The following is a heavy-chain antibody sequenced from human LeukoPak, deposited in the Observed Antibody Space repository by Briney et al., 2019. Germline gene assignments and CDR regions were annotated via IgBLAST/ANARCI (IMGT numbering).Heavy chain of an antibody. Sequence: ASETLSLTCTVTGGSISRYYWSWIRQPPGKGLEWIGYIYYIGTTSYNPSLESRVTISLDTSKNQFSLTLRSVTAADTAVYYCVRDEGQDWFDSWGQGTLVTVSS. CDR1: GGSISRYY. V-gene: IGHV4-59*01. CDR2: IYYIGTT. CDR3: VRDEGQDWFDS. J-gene: IGHJ5*01.